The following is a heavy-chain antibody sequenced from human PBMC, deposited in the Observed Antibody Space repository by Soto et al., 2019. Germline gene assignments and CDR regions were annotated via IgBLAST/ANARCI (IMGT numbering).Heavy chain of an antibody. Sequence: PGGSLRLSCAASGFAFSTYAMTWVRQAPGKGLEWVSVISGSGSSSYYAASVKGRFTISRDNSKNTLYLQMNGLRAEDTALYYCAKVTKRAAAGRYEYYKYGMDVWGQGTTVTVSS. D-gene: IGHD6-13*01. CDR2: ISGSGSSS. V-gene: IGHV3-23*01. J-gene: IGHJ6*02. CDR3: AKVTKRAAAGRYEYYKYGMDV. CDR1: GFAFSTYA.